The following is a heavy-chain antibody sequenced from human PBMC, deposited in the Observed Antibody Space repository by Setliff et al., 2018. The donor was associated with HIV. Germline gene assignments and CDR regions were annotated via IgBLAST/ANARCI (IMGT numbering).Heavy chain of an antibody. V-gene: IGHV4-59*01. CDR1: SDSIRFYY. Sequence: SSETLSLTCTVSSDSIRFYYWTWIRQPPGKGLEWIGNIYYTGSTNYNPSLKSRITISIDTSKSQFSLKLTSVAAADTAVYYCVNPSGAMGDFDSWGQGTLVTVSS. J-gene: IGHJ4*02. CDR3: VNPSGAMGDFDS. D-gene: IGHD3-16*01. CDR2: IYYTGST.